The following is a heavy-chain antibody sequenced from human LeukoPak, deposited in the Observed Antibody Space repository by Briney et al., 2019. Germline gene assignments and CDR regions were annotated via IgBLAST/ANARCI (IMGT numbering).Heavy chain of an antibody. CDR2: IYYSGST. V-gene: IGHV4-38-2*01. CDR1: GYSISSGYY. D-gene: IGHD3-22*01. Sequence: PSETLSLTCAVSGYSISSGYYWGWIRQPPGKGLEWIGSIYYSGSTYYNPSLKSRVTISVDTSKNQFSLKLSSVTAADTAVYYCAGPYYYDSGYFDYWGQGTLVTVSS. J-gene: IGHJ4*02. CDR3: AGPYYYDSGYFDY.